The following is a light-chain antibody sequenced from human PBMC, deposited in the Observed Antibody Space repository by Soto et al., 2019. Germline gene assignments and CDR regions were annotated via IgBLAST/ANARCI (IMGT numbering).Light chain of an antibody. Sequence: EIVMTQSPATLSVSPGERATLSCRASQSVRNNLAWYQQKPGQAPRLLIYAASTRATGIPARFSGSGSGTEFTLTISSLQSEDFAIYYCHQYNNWLSFGGGTKVEIK. CDR3: HQYNNWLS. J-gene: IGKJ4*01. CDR1: QSVRNN. CDR2: AAS. V-gene: IGKV3-15*01.